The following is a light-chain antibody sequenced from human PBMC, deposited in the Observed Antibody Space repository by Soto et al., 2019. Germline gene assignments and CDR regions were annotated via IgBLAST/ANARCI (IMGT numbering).Light chain of an antibody. CDR2: GAS. V-gene: IGKV3-15*01. J-gene: IGKJ4*01. Sequence: MTQSPATLSVSPGESATLSCRASQSVSTNLAWYQQKPGQAPRLRIYGASTRATSIPARFSGSGSGTECTLTISSLQSEDFAVYYCQQYKIWTLTFGGGTKVEIK. CDR1: QSVSTN. CDR3: QQYKIWTLT.